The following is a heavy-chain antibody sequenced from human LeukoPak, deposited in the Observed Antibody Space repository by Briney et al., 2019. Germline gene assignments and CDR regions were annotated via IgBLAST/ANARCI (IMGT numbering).Heavy chain of an antibody. Sequence: GGSLRLSCAASGFTFDDYAMHWVRQAPGKGLEWVSGISWNSGSIGYADSVKGRFTISRDNAKNSLYLQMNSLRAEDMALYYCAKDLGRGYSYGYFDYWGQGTLVTVSS. CDR1: GFTFDDYA. J-gene: IGHJ4*02. V-gene: IGHV3-9*03. D-gene: IGHD5-18*01. CDR3: AKDLGRGYSYGYFDY. CDR2: ISWNSGSI.